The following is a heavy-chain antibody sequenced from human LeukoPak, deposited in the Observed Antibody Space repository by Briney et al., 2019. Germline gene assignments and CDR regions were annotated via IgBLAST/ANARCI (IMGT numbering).Heavy chain of an antibody. Sequence: SETLSLTCTVSGGSISSYYWGWIRQPPGKGLEWIGYIYYSGSTNCNPSLKSRVTISVDTSKNQFSLKLSSVTAADTAVYYCARVSVVVIYGTPGYYFDYWGQGTLVTVSS. CDR2: IYYSGST. V-gene: IGHV4-59*01. D-gene: IGHD3-22*01. CDR1: GGSISSYY. J-gene: IGHJ4*02. CDR3: ARVSVVVIYGTPGYYFDY.